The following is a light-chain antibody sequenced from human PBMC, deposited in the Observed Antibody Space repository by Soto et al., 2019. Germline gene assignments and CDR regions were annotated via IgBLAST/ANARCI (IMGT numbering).Light chain of an antibody. CDR3: SSYSGTNYHYA. J-gene: IGLJ1*01. V-gene: IGLV2-8*01. CDR1: SSDVGGYNY. Sequence: QSVLTQPPSASGSFGQLVTISCTGTSSDVGGYNYVSWYQQHPGKAPKLMIYEVSERPSGVPDRFSGSKSGNTASLTVSGLQADDEADYYCSSYSGTNYHYAFGTGT. CDR2: EVS.